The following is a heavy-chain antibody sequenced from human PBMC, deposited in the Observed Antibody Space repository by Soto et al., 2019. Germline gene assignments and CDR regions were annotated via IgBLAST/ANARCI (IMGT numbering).Heavy chain of an antibody. CDR2: ISYDGSNK. D-gene: IGHD3-3*01. CDR1: GFTFSSYA. J-gene: IGHJ4*02. Sequence: GGSLRLSCAASGFTFSSYAMHWVRQAPGKGLEWVAVISYDGSNKYYADSVKGRFTISRDNSKNTLYLQMNSLRAEDTAVYYCARDYYDFWSGFDYWGQGTLVTVSS. V-gene: IGHV3-30-3*01. CDR3: ARDYYDFWSGFDY.